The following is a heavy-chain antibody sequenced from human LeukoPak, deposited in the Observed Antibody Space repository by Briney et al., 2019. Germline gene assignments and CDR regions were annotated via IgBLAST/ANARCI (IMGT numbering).Heavy chain of an antibody. V-gene: IGHV3-23*01. CDR2: ISGSGGST. CDR3: AKDRIGGIVATSFDY. Sequence: GGSLRLSCAASGFTFSSYAMSWVRQAPGKGLEWVSAISGSGGSTYYADSVKGRFTISRDNSKNTLYLQMNSLRAEDTAVYYCAKDRIGGIVATSFDYWGQGTLVTVSS. CDR1: GFTFSSYA. D-gene: IGHD5-12*01. J-gene: IGHJ4*02.